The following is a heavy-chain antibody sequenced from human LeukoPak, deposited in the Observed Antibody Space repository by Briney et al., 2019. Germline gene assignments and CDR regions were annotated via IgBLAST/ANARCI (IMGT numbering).Heavy chain of an antibody. J-gene: IGHJ4*02. V-gene: IGHV1-8*01. Sequence: ASVRVSCKTSGYTFTNLDINWLRQAPGQGLEWMGWMNPNSGDTGYAQKFQGRVSMTRDTSISTAYMELSSLRSEDTAVYYCASNPPNTGDFYYWGLGSLVTVSS. CDR3: ASNPPNTGDFYY. D-gene: IGHD1-1*01. CDR2: MNPNSGDT. CDR1: GYTFTNLD.